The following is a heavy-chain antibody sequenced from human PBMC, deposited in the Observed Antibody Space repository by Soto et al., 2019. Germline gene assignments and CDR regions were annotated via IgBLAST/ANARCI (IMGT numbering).Heavy chain of an antibody. CDR3: GRGRSGQIVVFY. Sequence: ASVKVSCKASGYTFTGHYIHWVRQAPEQGPEWMGEIGPETGATRYAQKFQGRVTMTRDMSITTVYMELNNLSPDDTAVYYCGRGRSGQIVVFYWGQGNPVTVSS. CDR2: IGPETGAT. J-gene: IGHJ4*02. D-gene: IGHD1-26*01. V-gene: IGHV1-2*02. CDR1: GYTFTGHY.